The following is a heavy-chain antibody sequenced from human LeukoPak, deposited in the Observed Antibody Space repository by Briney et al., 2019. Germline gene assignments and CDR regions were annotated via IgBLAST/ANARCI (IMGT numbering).Heavy chain of an antibody. Sequence: KASETLSLTCTVSGDSISSGSYYGNWFRQPPGKGLEWIAYIYHSGTTYYNPSLKSRATISVDTSKNQFSLKLSSVTAADTAVYYCVRGRYSSGWFKDKNWFDPWGQGIPVTVSS. D-gene: IGHD6-19*01. CDR1: GDSISSGSYY. CDR2: IYHSGTT. CDR3: VRGRYSSGWFKDKNWFDP. V-gene: IGHV4-30-4*07. J-gene: IGHJ5*02.